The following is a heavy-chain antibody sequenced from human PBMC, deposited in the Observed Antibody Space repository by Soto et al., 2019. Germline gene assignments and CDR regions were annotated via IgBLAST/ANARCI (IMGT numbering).Heavy chain of an antibody. CDR1: GFTLSDYA. D-gene: IGHD6-13*01. Sequence: GGSLRLSCAASGFTLSDYAMNWVRQSPGKGLEWVSSISSSGTYIYYADSLKGRFTISRDNAKNSVDLQMNSLRADDTAVYYCARVRMYYSSSQAAYYLDYWGQGVLVTVSS. CDR3: ARVRMYYSSSQAAYYLDY. V-gene: IGHV3-21*01. CDR2: ISSSGTYI. J-gene: IGHJ4*02.